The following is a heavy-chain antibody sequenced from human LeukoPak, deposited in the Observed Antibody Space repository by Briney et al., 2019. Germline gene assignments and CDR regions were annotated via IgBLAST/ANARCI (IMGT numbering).Heavy chain of an antibody. V-gene: IGHV1-69*13. CDR2: IIPIFGTA. CDR3: ARDSEGYCSSTSCYYMDV. D-gene: IGHD2-2*01. CDR1: GGTFSSYA. J-gene: IGHJ6*03. Sequence: EASVKVSCKASGGTFSSYAISWVRQAPGQGLEWMGGIIPIFGTANYAQKFQGRVTITADESTSTAYMELSSLRSEDTAVYYCARDSEGYCSSTSCYYMDVWGKGPTVTVSS.